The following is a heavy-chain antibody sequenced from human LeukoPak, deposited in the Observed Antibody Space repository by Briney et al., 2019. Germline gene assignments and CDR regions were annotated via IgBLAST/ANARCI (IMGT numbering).Heavy chain of an antibody. CDR1: GFTFDDYA. Sequence: GGSLRLSCAASGFTFDDYAMHWVRQAPGKGLEWVSGISWNSGSIGYADSVKGRFTISRDNAKNSLYLQMNSLRAEDMALYYCVKDRGAVAETGKFDYWGQGTLVIVSS. D-gene: IGHD6-19*01. CDR2: ISWNSGSI. J-gene: IGHJ4*02. V-gene: IGHV3-9*03. CDR3: VKDRGAVAETGKFDY.